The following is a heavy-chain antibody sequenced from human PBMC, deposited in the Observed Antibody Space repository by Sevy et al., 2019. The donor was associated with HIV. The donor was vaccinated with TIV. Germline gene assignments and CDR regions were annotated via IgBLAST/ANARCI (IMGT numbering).Heavy chain of an antibody. CDR2: IKEDDTVK. J-gene: IGHJ4*02. Sequence: GGSLRLSCVASGFSLESYGMNWVRQAPGKPLEWVANIKEDDTVKYYVESVKGRFTISRDNGRNLVYLLMNNLKVEDTALYYCVRAIQSEGSFWGQGTRVTVSS. CDR1: GFSLESYG. D-gene: IGHD2-21*01. CDR3: VRAIQSEGSF. V-gene: IGHV3-7*04.